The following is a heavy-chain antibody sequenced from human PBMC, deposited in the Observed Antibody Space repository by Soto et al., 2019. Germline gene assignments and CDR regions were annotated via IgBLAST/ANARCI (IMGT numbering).Heavy chain of an antibody. CDR1: GLTFSHYA. V-gene: IGHV3-30-3*01. CDR2: ISYDGNNK. Sequence: GSMRHSCTASGLTFSHYAIHWVRQAPGKGLEWVAVISYDGNNKHYADSVKGRFTISRANSNNTVYLQMSSVRHEDTAVYYCARDDSRYSSGWSRFWGQGTLVTVS. J-gene: IGHJ4*02. D-gene: IGHD2-15*01. CDR3: ARDDSRYSSGWSRF.